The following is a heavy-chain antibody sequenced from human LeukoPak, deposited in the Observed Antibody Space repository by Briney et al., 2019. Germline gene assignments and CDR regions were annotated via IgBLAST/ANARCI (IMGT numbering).Heavy chain of an antibody. V-gene: IGHV3-48*01. Sequence: GGSLRLSCAASGFTFSSYSMNWVRQAPGKGLEWVSYISSSSSTIYYADSVKGRFTISRDNAKNSLYLQMNSLRAEDTAVYCCARGYCSSTSCHFDYWGQGTLVTVSS. D-gene: IGHD2-2*01. CDR2: ISSSSSTI. CDR1: GFTFSSYS. J-gene: IGHJ4*02. CDR3: ARGYCSSTSCHFDY.